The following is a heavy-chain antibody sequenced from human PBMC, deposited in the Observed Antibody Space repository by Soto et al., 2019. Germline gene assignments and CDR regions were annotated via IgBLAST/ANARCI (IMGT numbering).Heavy chain of an antibody. Sequence: PXECLSLSCNCSGFMFSEHAMTWVRQAPGKGLEWVGFIRNTPYGGTTDYAASVRGRFTISRDDSESIAYLQMNSLKTEDSGVYYCSRGSFGYYGPWGPGTLVTSP. J-gene: IGHJ5*02. CDR2: IRNTPYGGTT. V-gene: IGHV3-49*04. CDR1: GFMFSEHA. CDR3: SRGSFGYYGP. D-gene: IGHD2-2*03.